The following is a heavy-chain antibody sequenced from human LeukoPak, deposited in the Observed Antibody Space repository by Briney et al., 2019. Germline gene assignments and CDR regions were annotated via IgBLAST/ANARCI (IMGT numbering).Heavy chain of an antibody. V-gene: IGHV3-33*01. CDR2: IWHDGSPK. J-gene: IGHJ4*02. CDR1: GFAFNTYA. D-gene: IGHD3-10*01. CDR3: ASPIFSSGSYPDF. Sequence: GGSLSLPCAAPGFAFNTYAMHWVGKPPGQGLEWVALIWHDGSPKFYSNSVRGQSTISRDNSNNTVSLQMNNLRPEDTAVYCGASPIFSSGSYPDFWGQGTLVTVSS.